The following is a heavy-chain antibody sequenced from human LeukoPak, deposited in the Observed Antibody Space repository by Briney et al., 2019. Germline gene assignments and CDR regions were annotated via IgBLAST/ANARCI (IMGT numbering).Heavy chain of an antibody. Sequence: ASVKVSCKASGYTFTSYGISWVRQAPGQGLEWMGWISAYNGNTNYAQKLQGRVTMTTQTSTSTAYMELRSLRSDDTAVYYCARNYYDSSGQFYYFDYWGQGTLVTVSS. V-gene: IGHV1-18*01. D-gene: IGHD3-22*01. CDR1: GYTFTSYG. CDR2: ISAYNGNT. J-gene: IGHJ4*02. CDR3: ARNYYDSSGQFYYFDY.